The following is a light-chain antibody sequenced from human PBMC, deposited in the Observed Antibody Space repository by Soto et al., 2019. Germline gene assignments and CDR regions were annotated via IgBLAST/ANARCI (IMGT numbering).Light chain of an antibody. V-gene: IGKV1-5*01. J-gene: IGKJ5*01. CDR2: DAS. CDR1: QSISSW. CDR3: QQYHSYPIT. Sequence: DIQMTQSPSTLSASVGDRVTITCRASQSISSWLAWYQQKPGKAPKLLIYDASSLESGVPSRFSGSGSGTEFTLTISSLQPEDFATYYCQQYHSYPITFGQGTRLEIK.